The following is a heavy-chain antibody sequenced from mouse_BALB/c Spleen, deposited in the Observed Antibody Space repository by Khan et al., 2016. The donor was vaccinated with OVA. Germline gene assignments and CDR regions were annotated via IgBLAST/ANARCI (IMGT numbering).Heavy chain of an antibody. CDR2: ISTYYGDA. D-gene: IGHD1-1*02. J-gene: IGHJ3*01. Sequence: QVQLQQSGAELVRPGVSVKISCKGSGYTFTDFTLHWVKQSHAMSLEWIGVISTYYGDATYNQRFKDKATMTVDKSSSTAYMELARLTSEDSAIYYVTRRVGGNRFAYWGQGTLVTVSA. V-gene: IGHV1S137*01. CDR1: GYTFTDFT. CDR3: TRRVGGNRFAY.